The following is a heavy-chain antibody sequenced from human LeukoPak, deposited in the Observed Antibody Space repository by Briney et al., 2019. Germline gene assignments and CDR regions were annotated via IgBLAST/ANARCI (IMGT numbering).Heavy chain of an antibody. Sequence: PGGSLRLSCAASGLSFSSHWMSWVRQAPGKGLEWVAVIWYDGSDKYYADSVKGRFTISRDNSKNTLYLQMNSLRAEDTAVYYCARDRPSYWGRWGQGTLVTVSS. CDR2: IWYDGSDK. D-gene: IGHD3-10*01. CDR1: GLSFSSHW. J-gene: IGHJ4*02. V-gene: IGHV3-33*08. CDR3: ARDRPSYWGR.